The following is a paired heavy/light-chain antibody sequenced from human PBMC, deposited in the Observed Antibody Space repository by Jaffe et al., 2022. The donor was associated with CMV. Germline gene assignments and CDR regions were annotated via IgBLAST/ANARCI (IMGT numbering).Heavy chain of an antibody. J-gene: IGHJ5*02. D-gene: IGHD2-15*01. CDR1: GFSFSIYA. V-gene: IGHV3-23*01. CDR2: VTDIGNIT. CDR3: AKRQEVVDKRYDWFDA. Sequence: DVQLLESGGGLVQPGGSLRLSCAASGFSFSIYAMGWVRKAPGKGLEWVSGVTDIGNITYYADSVKGRFTISRDNPKNTLYLQMDNLRSEDTAIYYCAKRQEVVDKRYDWFDAWGQGTLVTVSS.
Light chain of an antibody. CDR1: HNIFYRSNNKNY. Sequence: DIVMTQSPDSLAVSLGERATINCRSSHNIFYRSNNKNYLAWYQQKPGQPPKLLIYWASVRTSGVPDRFVGGGSGTDFTLTINSLQAEDVAVYYCQQYYSTPPTFGGGTKVEI. V-gene: IGKV4-1*01. CDR3: QQYYSTPPT. CDR2: WAS. J-gene: IGKJ4*01.